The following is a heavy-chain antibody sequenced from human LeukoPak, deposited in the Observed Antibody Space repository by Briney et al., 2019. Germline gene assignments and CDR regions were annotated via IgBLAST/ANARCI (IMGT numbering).Heavy chain of an antibody. CDR1: GFTVSSNH. D-gene: IGHD3-3*01. Sequence: PGGSLRLSCAASGFTVSSNHMSWVRQTPGKGLEWVSIIYYDGSTYYADSVEGRFTISRDNSKNTTYHQMNSLRAEDTAVYYCARPLRINFGMDVWGQGTTVTVSS. J-gene: IGHJ6*02. CDR2: IYYDGST. CDR3: ARPLRINFGMDV. V-gene: IGHV3-53*01.